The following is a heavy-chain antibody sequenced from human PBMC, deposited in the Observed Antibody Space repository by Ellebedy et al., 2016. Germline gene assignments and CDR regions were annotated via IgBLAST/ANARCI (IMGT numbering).Heavy chain of an antibody. CDR2: ITSSSSYI. Sequence: GESLKISXAASGFTLSDYSMNWVRQAPGKGLEWVSSITSSSSYIFYADSVKGRFTISRDNAKKSVYLQMNSLRGEDTALYYCARGVGGTSLNWFDPWGQGTLVTVSS. J-gene: IGHJ5*02. CDR1: GFTLSDYS. D-gene: IGHD3-16*01. CDR3: ARGVGGTSLNWFDP. V-gene: IGHV3-21*01.